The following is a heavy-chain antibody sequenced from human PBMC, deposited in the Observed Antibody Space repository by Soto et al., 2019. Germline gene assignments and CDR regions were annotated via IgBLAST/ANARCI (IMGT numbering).Heavy chain of an antibody. CDR2: IYYSGST. CDR1: GGSISSGDYY. CDR3: ARDRVRLPRGYYYYGMDV. Sequence: KSSETLSLTCTVSGGSISSGDYYWSWIRQPPGKGLEWIGYIYYSGSTYYNPSPKSRVTISVDTSKNQFSLKLSSVTAADTAVYYCARDRVRLPRGYYYYGMDVWGQGTTVTVSS. J-gene: IGHJ6*02. V-gene: IGHV4-30-4*01. D-gene: IGHD6-25*01.